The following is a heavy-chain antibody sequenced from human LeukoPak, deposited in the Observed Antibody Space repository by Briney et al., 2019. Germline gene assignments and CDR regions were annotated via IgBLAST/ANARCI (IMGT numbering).Heavy chain of an antibody. CDR2: ISPYNGNT. CDR3: ARHYYGSGTYYHFDY. D-gene: IGHD3-10*01. Sequence: ASVKVSCKASGYTFISYDINWVRQATGQGLEWMGWISPYNGNTNYAQKLQDRVTMTTDTSTNTAYMELRSLRSDDTAVYYCARHYYGSGTYYHFDYWGQGTLVTVSS. J-gene: IGHJ4*02. CDR1: GYTFISYD. V-gene: IGHV1-18*01.